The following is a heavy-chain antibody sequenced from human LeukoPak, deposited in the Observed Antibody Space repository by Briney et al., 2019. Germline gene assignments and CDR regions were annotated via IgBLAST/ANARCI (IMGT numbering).Heavy chain of an antibody. J-gene: IGHJ4*02. Sequence: PSETLSLTCIASGGSISSGTYYWSWIRQPPGKGLEWIGNIYDSGSTNYNPSLKSRVTISVDTSKNQCSLKLSSVTAADTAVYYCARQSISGSSLSYFDYWGQGTLVNVSS. CDR2: IYDSGST. CDR3: ARQSISGSSLSYFDY. D-gene: IGHD3-22*01. CDR1: GGSISSGTYY. V-gene: IGHV4-61*01.